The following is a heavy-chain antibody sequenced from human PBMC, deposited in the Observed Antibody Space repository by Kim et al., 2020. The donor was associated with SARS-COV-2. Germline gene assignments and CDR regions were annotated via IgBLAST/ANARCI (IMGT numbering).Heavy chain of an antibody. D-gene: IGHD6-19*01. CDR3: AKDITAVADPFDY. J-gene: IGHJ4*02. Sequence: AHSVQGRFTISRDNAKNSQYLQMNSLGAEDTALYYCAKDITAVADPFDYWGQGTLVTVSS. V-gene: IGHV3-9*01.